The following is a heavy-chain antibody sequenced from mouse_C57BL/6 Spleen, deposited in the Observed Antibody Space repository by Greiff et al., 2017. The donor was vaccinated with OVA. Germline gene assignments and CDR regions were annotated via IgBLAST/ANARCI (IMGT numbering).Heavy chain of an antibody. CDR1: GYTFTDYE. Sequence: QVQLKQSGAELVRPGASVTLSCKASGYTFTDYEMHWVKQTPVHGLEWIGAIDPETGGTAYNQKFKGKAILTADKSSSTAYMELRSLTSEDSAVYYCTRSLPYDGYDDWGQGTTLTVSS. CDR3: TRSLPYDGYDD. V-gene: IGHV1-15*01. D-gene: IGHD2-3*01. CDR2: IDPETGGT. J-gene: IGHJ2*01.